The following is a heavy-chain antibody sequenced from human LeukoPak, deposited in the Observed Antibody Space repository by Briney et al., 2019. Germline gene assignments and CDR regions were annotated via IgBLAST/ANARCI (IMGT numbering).Heavy chain of an antibody. CDR3: ARGSSWHYEYFQH. V-gene: IGHV3-30*02. J-gene: IGHJ1*01. CDR2: IWYDGSNK. CDR1: GFIFSKYG. Sequence: GGSLRLSCAASGFIFSKYGMYWVRQAPGKGLEWVAFIWYDGSNKYYADSVKGRFTISRDNSKNTLYLQMNSLRAEDTAVYYCARGSSWHYEYFQHWGQGTLVTVSS. D-gene: IGHD6-13*01.